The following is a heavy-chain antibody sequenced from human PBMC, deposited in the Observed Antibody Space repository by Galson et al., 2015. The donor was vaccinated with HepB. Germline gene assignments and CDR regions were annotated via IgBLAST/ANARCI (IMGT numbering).Heavy chain of an antibody. V-gene: IGHV3-48*01. CDR2: ISSSSSTI. CDR3: ARAPLEWDAFDI. Sequence: SLRLSCAASGFTFSSYSMNWVRQAPGKGLEWVSYISSSSSTIYYADSVKGRFTISRDNAKNSLYLQVNSLRAEDTAVYYCARAPLEWDAFDIWGQGTMVTVSS. J-gene: IGHJ3*02. CDR1: GFTFSSYS. D-gene: IGHD2-8*01.